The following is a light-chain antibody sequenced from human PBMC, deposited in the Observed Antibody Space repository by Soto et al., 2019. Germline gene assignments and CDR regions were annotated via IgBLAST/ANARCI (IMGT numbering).Light chain of an antibody. CDR3: AAWDDSLNGFV. V-gene: IGLV1-44*01. J-gene: IGLJ1*01. CDR1: SSNIGSNT. CDR2: TNN. Sequence: VLTQPPSASGAPGQRVTISCSGSSSNIGSNTVNWYQQLPGTAPKLLIFTNNQRPSGVRDRFSGSRSGTSASLAISGLQSEDEADYYCAAWDDSLNGFVFGTGTKVTVL.